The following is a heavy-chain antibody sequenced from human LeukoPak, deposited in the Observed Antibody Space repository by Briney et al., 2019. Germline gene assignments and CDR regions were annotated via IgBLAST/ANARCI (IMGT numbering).Heavy chain of an antibody. D-gene: IGHD3-10*02. CDR3: ARDSYMFGSDY. J-gene: IGHJ4*02. V-gene: IGHV3-48*03. CDR2: ISNGGGTI. CDR1: GFTFTSYD. Sequence: GGSLRLSCVTSGFTFTSYDFNWVRRAPGKGLEWVSYISNGGGTIYYADSVKGRFTISRDNAKNSVSLQMNTLRAEDTAVYYCARDSYMFGSDYWGQGTLVTVSS.